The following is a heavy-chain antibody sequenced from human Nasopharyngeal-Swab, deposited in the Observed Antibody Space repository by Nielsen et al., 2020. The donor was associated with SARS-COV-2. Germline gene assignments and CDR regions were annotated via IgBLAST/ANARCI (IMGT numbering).Heavy chain of an antibody. D-gene: IGHD3-9*01. CDR3: ARAPVLRYFDWLKDYYGMDV. J-gene: IGHJ6*02. CDR2: INPSGGST. Sequence: ASVKVSCKASGYTFTSYYMHWVRQAPGQGLEWMGIINPSGGSTSYAQKFQGRVTMTRDTSTSTVYMELSSLRSEDTAVYYCARAPVLRYFDWLKDYYGMDVWGQGTTVTVSS. CDR1: GYTFTSYY. V-gene: IGHV1-46*01.